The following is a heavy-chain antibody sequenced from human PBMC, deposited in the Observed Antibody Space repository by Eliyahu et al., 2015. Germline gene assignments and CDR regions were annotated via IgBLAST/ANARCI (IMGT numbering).Heavy chain of an antibody. V-gene: IGHV3-74*01. J-gene: IGHJ6*02. CDR2: INSGGSST. Sequence: EVQLVESGGDLVQPGGSLXLSCXAXGFXFXXYWMHWVRXVPGEGPVWVXRINSGGSSTNYADFVKGRFTISRDNAKNTLYLQMNSLRDEDTALYYCVRDMRELLEFYGMDAWGQGTTVTVSS. CDR3: VRDMRELLEFYGMDA. D-gene: IGHD3-10*01. CDR1: GFXFXXYW.